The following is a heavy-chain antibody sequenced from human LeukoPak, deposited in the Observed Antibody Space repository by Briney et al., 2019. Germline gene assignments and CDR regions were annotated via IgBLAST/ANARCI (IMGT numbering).Heavy chain of an antibody. CDR3: ARGKDQLLNEDNWFDP. CDR1: GFTFSEHY. CDR2: SRNKAKSYTT. Sequence: GGSLRLSCAASGFTFSEHYMDWVRQAPGKGLEWVGRSRNKAKSYTTEYAASVKGRFTISRDDSKNSLYLQMTSLQTEDTAVNYCARGKDQLLNEDNWFDPWGQGTLVTVSS. J-gene: IGHJ5*02. V-gene: IGHV3-72*01. D-gene: IGHD2-2*01.